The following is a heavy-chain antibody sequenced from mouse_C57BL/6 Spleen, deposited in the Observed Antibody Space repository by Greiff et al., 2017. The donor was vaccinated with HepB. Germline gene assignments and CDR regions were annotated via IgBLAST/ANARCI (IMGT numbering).Heavy chain of an antibody. CDR3: AFTVVARDYAMDY. CDR2: IYPRSGNT. CDR1: GYTFTSYG. Sequence: VKLMESGAELARPGASVKLSCKASGYTFTSYGISWVKQRTGQGLEWIGEIYPRSGNTYYNEKFKGKATLTADKSSSTAYMELRSLTSEDSAVYFCAFTVVARDYAMDYWGQGTSVTVSS. D-gene: IGHD1-1*01. V-gene: IGHV1-81*01. J-gene: IGHJ4*01.